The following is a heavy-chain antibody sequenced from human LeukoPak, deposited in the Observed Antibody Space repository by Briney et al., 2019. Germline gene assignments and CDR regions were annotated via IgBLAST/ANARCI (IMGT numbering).Heavy chain of an antibody. Sequence: GGSLRLSCAASGFTFSNYAMSWVRQAPGKGLEWVSVISGSGGRTYYADSVKGRFTISRDNSRNTVYLQMTSLRAEDTAVYYCAKDQQSISYSPWGQGTLVTVSS. CDR2: ISGSGGRT. CDR3: AKDQQSISYSP. V-gene: IGHV3-23*01. CDR1: GFTFSNYA. D-gene: IGHD4-11*01. J-gene: IGHJ5*02.